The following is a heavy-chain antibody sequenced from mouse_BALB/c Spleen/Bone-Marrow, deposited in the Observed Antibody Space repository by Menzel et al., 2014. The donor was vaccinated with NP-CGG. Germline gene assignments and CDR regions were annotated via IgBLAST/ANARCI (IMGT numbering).Heavy chain of an antibody. CDR1: GYTFTSYW. V-gene: IGHV1-5*01. CDR2: IYPGNSDT. Sequence: EVQLQQSGTVLARPGASVKMSCKASGYTFTSYWMHWVKQRPGQGLEWIGAIYPGNSDTSYNQKFKGKAKLTAVTSTSTAYVELSSLTNEDSAVYYCTRVYYYGSAWFAYWGQGTLVTVSA. D-gene: IGHD1-1*01. J-gene: IGHJ3*01. CDR3: TRVYYYGSAWFAY.